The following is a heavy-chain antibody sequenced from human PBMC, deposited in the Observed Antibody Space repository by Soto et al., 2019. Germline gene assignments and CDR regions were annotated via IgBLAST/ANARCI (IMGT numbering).Heavy chain of an antibody. Sequence: EVQLVESGGGLVQPGGSLRLSCVVSGFTFSDHYMDWVRQAPGKGLEWVGRIRNKANSYTTVYAASVKGRFTISRDDLKNSMYLQLNSLNIADTAVYYCVRGPTSRYLVTTWDYWGQGTLVTVSS. V-gene: IGHV3-72*01. CDR3: VRGPTSRYLVTTWDY. D-gene: IGHD2-21*02. CDR2: IRNKANSYTT. CDR1: GFTFSDHY. J-gene: IGHJ4*02.